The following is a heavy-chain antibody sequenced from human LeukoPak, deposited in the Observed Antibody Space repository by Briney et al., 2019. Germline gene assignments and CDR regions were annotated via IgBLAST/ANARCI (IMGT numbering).Heavy chain of an antibody. J-gene: IGHJ2*01. V-gene: IGHV3-30-3*01. CDR3: ARDGYNEEDWYFDL. CDR2: ISYDGNNK. Sequence: GGSLRLSCAASGFTFSSYDMHWLRQAPGKGREGVAVISYDGNNKYDADSVKGRFTISRDNSKKTLYLQMNSLRAEDTAVYYCARDGYNEEDWYFDLWGRGILVTVSS. D-gene: IGHD5-24*01. CDR1: GFTFSSYD.